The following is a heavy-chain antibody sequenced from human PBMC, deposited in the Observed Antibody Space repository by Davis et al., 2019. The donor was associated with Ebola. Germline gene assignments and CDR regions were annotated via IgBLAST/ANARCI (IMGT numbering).Heavy chain of an antibody. D-gene: IGHD6-13*01. CDR1: GGSISSSNW. CDR2: IYHSGST. J-gene: IGHJ5*02. CDR3: ARGPYSSSWYRSGWFDP. Sequence: SETLSLTCAVSGGSISSSNWWRWVRQPPGKGLEWIGEIYHSGSTNYNPSLKSRVTISVDKSKNQFSLKLSSVTAADTAVYYCARGPYSSSWYRSGWFDPWGQGTLVTVSS. V-gene: IGHV4-4*02.